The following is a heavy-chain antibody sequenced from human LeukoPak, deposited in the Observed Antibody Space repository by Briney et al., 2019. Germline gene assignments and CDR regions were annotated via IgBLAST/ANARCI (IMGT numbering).Heavy chain of an antibody. CDR2: IYYSGST. Sequence: SETLSLTCTVSGSSISSYYWSWIRQPPGKGLEWIGYIYYSGSTNYNPSLKSRVTISVDTSKNQFSLKLSSVTAADTAVYYCARVARVDFGVVTYYYYYMDVWGKGTTVTVSS. J-gene: IGHJ6*03. CDR1: GSSISSYY. CDR3: ARVARVDFGVVTYYYYYMDV. V-gene: IGHV4-59*01. D-gene: IGHD3-3*01.